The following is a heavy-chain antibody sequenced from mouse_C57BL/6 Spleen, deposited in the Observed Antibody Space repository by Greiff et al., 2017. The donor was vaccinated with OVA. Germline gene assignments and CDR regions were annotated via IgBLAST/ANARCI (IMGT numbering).Heavy chain of an antibody. J-gene: IGHJ3*01. CDR3: ARNTPDSPWFAY. CDR2: IWSGGST. Sequence: QVQLKESGPGLVQPSQILSITCTVSGFSLTSYGVHWVRQSPGKGLEWLGVIWSGGSTDYNAAFISRLSISKDNSKSQVFFKMNSLQADDTAIYYCARNTPDSPWFAYWGQGTLVTVSA. V-gene: IGHV2-2*01. D-gene: IGHD3-2*01. CDR1: GFSLTSYG.